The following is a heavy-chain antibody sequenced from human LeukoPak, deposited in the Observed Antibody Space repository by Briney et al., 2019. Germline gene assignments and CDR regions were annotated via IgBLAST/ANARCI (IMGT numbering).Heavy chain of an antibody. CDR2: IYSGGST. V-gene: IGHV3-66*01. J-gene: IGHJ6*03. CDR1: GFTVSSNY. Sequence: PGGSLRLSCVASGFTVSSNYMSWVRQAPGKGLEWVSVIYSGGSTYYADSVKGRFTISRDNSKNTLYLQMNSLRAEDTAVYYCASATTLYYYYMDVWGKGTTVTVSS. D-gene: IGHD4-17*01. CDR3: ASATTLYYYYMDV.